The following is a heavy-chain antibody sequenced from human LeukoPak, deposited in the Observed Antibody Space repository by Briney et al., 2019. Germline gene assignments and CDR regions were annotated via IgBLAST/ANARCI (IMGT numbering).Heavy chain of an antibody. V-gene: IGHV4-59*01. D-gene: IGHD3-22*01. CDR1: GGSISSYY. J-gene: IGHJ4*02. CDR2: IYNSGST. CDR3: ARVRYYYDSSGYVFDY. Sequence: PSETLSLTCTVSGGSISSYYWSWIRQPPGKGLEWIGNIYNSGSTNYNPSLKSRVTISVDTSKNQFSLKLSSVTAADTAVYYCARVRYYYDSSGYVFDYWGQGTQVTVSS.